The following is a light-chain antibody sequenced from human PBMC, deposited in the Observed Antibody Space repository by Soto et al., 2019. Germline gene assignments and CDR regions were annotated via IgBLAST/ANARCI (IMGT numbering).Light chain of an antibody. Sequence: EVVLTQSPDTLSLSPGERATLSCRPSQSVSSNYLAWYQQRPGQAPRLLISGASSRASGIPDRFIGSGSGTDFTLTITRLEPEYFAVYYCQQYGGSPLYTFGQGTKVE. V-gene: IGKV3-20*01. CDR1: QSVSSNY. CDR3: QQYGGSPLYT. CDR2: GAS. J-gene: IGKJ2*01.